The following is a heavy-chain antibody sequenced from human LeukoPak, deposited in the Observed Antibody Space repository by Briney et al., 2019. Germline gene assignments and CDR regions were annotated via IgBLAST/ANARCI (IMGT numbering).Heavy chain of an antibody. Sequence: SETLSLTCTVSGGSISSYYRSWIRQPPGKGLEWVGYMDYSGGTNYNPSLKSRVTISGDRAKNQFSLKVSSVTAADTAVYYCARDIDGGYFDYWGQGTLVTVSS. CDR3: ARDIDGGYFDY. J-gene: IGHJ4*02. CDR1: GGSISSYY. D-gene: IGHD4-23*01. CDR2: MDYSGGT. V-gene: IGHV4-59*01.